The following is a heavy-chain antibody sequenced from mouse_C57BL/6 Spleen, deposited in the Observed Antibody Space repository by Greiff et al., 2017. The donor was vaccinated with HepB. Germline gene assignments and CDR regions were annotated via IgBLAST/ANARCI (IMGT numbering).Heavy chain of an antibody. Sequence: QVQLQQPGAELVRPGSSVKLSCKASGYTFTSYWMHWVKQRPIQGLEWIGNIDPSDSETHYNQKFKDKATLTVDKSSSSAYMQLSSLTSEDSAVYYCANWDTTVPHWYFEVWGTGTTVTVSS. V-gene: IGHV1-52*01. CDR2: IDPSDSET. CDR3: ANWDTTVPHWYFEV. J-gene: IGHJ1*03. D-gene: IGHD1-1*01. CDR1: GYTFTSYW.